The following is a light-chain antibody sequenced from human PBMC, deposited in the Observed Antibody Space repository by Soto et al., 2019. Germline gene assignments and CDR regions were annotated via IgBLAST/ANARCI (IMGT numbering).Light chain of an antibody. J-gene: IGLJ2*01. V-gene: IGLV1-40*01. Sequence: QLVLTQPPSVSGAPGQRVTISCTGSSSNIGAGYDVHWYQQFPGTAPKLLIYGNSNRPSGVPDRFSGSKSGTSASLAITGLQAEDEADYYCQSYDSSLSGVAFGGGTKLTVL. CDR2: GNS. CDR3: QSYDSSLSGVA. CDR1: SSNIGAGYD.